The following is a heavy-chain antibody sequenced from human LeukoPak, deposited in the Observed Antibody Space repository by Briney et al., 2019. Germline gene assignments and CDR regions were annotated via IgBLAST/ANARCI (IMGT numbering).Heavy chain of an antibody. Sequence: GGSLRLSCAASGFTFSSYDMSWLRQAPGKGLEWVSDISGSGGSTYYADSVKGRFTISRDNSKNTLYLQMNSLKAEDTAVYYCAKDFYGAGVVGAFDIWGEGTMVTVSS. CDR3: AKDFYGAGVVGAFDI. CDR1: GFTFSSYD. CDR2: ISGSGGST. V-gene: IGHV3-23*01. J-gene: IGHJ3*02. D-gene: IGHD3-10*01.